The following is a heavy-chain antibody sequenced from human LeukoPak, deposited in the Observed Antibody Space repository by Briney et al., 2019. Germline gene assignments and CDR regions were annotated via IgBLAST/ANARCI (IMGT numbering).Heavy chain of an antibody. CDR3: ARGRVAVAGIFY. J-gene: IGHJ4*02. D-gene: IGHD6-19*01. Sequence: GGSLRLSCATSGFTFSSYEMNWVRQAPGKGLEWVSYISSSGSTIYYADSVKGRFTISRDNAKDSLYLQMNSLRAEDTAVYYCARGRVAVAGIFYWGQGTLVTVSS. CDR2: ISSSGSTI. CDR1: GFTFSSYE. V-gene: IGHV3-48*03.